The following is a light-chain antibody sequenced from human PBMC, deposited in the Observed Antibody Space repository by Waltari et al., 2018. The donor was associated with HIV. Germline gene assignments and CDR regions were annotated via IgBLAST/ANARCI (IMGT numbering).Light chain of an antibody. Sequence: SYELTQPPSVSVSPGQTASITCSGDKLGNKYACWYQQKPGQSPVLVIYQDNQRPSGIPERFSGSNSGNTATLTVSGTPAMDEADYYCQAWDSSTDVVFGGGTKLTVL. CDR1: KLGNKY. J-gene: IGLJ2*01. V-gene: IGLV3-1*01. CDR2: QDN. CDR3: QAWDSSTDVV.